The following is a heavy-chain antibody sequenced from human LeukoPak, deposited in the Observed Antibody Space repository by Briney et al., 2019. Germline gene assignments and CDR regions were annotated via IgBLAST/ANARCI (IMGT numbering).Heavy chain of an antibody. CDR2: IYYSGST. D-gene: IGHD1-26*01. CDR1: GGSISSSSYY. J-gene: IGHJ4*02. Sequence: SETLSLTCTVSGGSISSSSYYWGLIRQPPGKGLEWIVSIYYSGSTYYNPSLKSRVTISVDTSKNQFSLKLSSVTAADTAVYYCARSIVGGPEKPGGPTDYWGQGTLVTVSS. CDR3: ARSIVGGPEKPGGPTDY. V-gene: IGHV4-39*01.